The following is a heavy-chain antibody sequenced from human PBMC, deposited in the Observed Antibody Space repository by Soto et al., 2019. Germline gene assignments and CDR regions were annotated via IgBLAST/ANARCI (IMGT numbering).Heavy chain of an antibody. CDR1: GGSISSGDYY. Sequence: QVQLQESGPGLVKPSQTLSLTCTVSGGSISSGDYYWRWIRQPPGEGLEWIGYIYYSGSTYYNPSLKRRVTISADTSKNHYSLKLSAVTAAHTAVYYCARGELVVTAMPNWFDPWGQGTLVTVSS. V-gene: IGHV4-30-4*01. CDR2: IYYSGST. CDR3: ARGELVVTAMPNWFDP. J-gene: IGHJ5*02. D-gene: IGHD2-21*02.